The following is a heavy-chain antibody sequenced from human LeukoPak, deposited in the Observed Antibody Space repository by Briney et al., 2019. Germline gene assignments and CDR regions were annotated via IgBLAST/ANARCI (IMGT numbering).Heavy chain of an antibody. Sequence: KSSETLSLTCTVSGGSISSGDYYWSWIRQPPGKGLEWIGYIYHSGSTYYNPSLKSRVTISVDTSKNQFSLKLSSVTAADTAVYYCARLLGYYDFWSGYPPGDYWGQGTLVTVSS. D-gene: IGHD3-3*01. CDR3: ARLLGYYDFWSGYPPGDY. CDR2: IYHSGST. CDR1: GGSISSGDYY. J-gene: IGHJ4*02. V-gene: IGHV4-30-4*01.